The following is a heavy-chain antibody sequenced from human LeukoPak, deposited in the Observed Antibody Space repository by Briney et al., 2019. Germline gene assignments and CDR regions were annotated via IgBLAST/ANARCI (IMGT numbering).Heavy chain of an antibody. Sequence: PGRSLRLSCVASGFTFSSYGMHWVRQAPGKGLEWVAVIWNGGSNKYYADSVRGRFTISRDNSKNTLYLQMNSLRPEDTAVYYCAKGPTPLSRRGWIDPWGQGTLVPVSS. D-gene: IGHD6-25*01. J-gene: IGHJ5*02. V-gene: IGHV3-30*18. CDR3: AKGPTPLSRRGWIDP. CDR2: IWNGGSNK. CDR1: GFTFSSYG.